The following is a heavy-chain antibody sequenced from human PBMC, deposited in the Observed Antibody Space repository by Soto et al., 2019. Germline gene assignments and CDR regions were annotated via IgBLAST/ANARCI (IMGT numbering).Heavy chain of an antibody. J-gene: IGHJ4*02. CDR3: VKEGYMRSDWYGQFDC. D-gene: IGHD6-19*01. CDR2: ISPNGGNT. Sequence: GGSLRLSCSASGFTFNTFAMHWVRQTPGKGLEFVSAISPNGGNTYYADSVKGRFAISRDNSKNTLYLQMYSLRPEDTALYYCVKEGYMRSDWYGQFDCWGQGTLVTVSS. V-gene: IGHV3-64D*06. CDR1: GFTFNTFA.